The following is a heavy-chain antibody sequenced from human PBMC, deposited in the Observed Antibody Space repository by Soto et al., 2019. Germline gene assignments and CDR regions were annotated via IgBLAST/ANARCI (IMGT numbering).Heavy chain of an antibody. CDR1: GGIFRSFA. J-gene: IGHJ4*02. D-gene: IGHD6-19*01. CDR2: VIPIFGST. V-gene: IGHV1-69*01. CDR3: ARERGAGQPYFDF. Sequence: QVQLVQSGAEVKKPGSSVKVSCKASGGIFRSFAISWVRQAPGQGLEWMGGVIPIFGSTNYAQKFQGRVTIIADESTGTAYMGLGHLGSDGTAVDYCARERGAGQPYFDFRGQGTLVTVSS.